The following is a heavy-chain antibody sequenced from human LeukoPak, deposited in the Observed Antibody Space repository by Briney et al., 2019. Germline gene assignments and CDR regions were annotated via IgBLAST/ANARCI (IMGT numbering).Heavy chain of an antibody. Sequence: PAETLSLTCTVSGGSISSYYWSWIRQPPGKGLEGIGYIYYSGSTNYNPSLKSRVTISENPYKNQFPLKLSSVTAEDTAVYCCARLVTTRESIGIDYWGQGTLVTVSS. D-gene: IGHD4-11*01. CDR2: IYYSGST. J-gene: IGHJ4*02. V-gene: IGHV4-59*08. CDR1: GGSISSYY. CDR3: ARLVTTRESIGIDY.